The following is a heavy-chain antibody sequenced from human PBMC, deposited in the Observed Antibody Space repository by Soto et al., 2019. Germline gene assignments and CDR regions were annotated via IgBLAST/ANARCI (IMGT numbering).Heavy chain of an antibody. CDR2: IYYSGST. Sequence: QVQLQESGPGLVKPSQTLSLTCTVSGGSISSGGYYWSWIRQHPGKGLEWIGYIYYSGSTYYNPSLKSRVTIXXDXSXXQFSLKLSSVTAADTAVYYCAREAYSYGRYYYFDYWGQGTLVTVSS. CDR3: AREAYSYGRYYYFDY. D-gene: IGHD5-18*01. V-gene: IGHV4-31*03. CDR1: GGSISSGGYY. J-gene: IGHJ4*02.